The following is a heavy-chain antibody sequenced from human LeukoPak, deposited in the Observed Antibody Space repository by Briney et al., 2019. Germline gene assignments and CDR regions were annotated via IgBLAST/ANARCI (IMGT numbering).Heavy chain of an antibody. CDR2: IRYDGSNK. CDR1: GFTFSSYG. J-gene: IGHJ4*02. Sequence: GGSLRLSCAASGFTFSSYGIHWVRQAPGKGLEWVAFIRYDGSNKYYADSVKGRFTISRDNSKNTLYLQMNSLRAEDTAVYYCAKDQKWFGESYYFDYWGQGTLVTVSS. CDR3: AKDQKWFGESYYFDY. D-gene: IGHD3-10*01. V-gene: IGHV3-30*02.